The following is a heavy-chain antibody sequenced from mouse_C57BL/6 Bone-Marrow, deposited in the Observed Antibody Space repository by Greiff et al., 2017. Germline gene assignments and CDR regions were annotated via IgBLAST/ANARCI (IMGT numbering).Heavy chain of an antibody. V-gene: IGHV2-2*01. D-gene: IGHD4-1*01. CDR3: ARKGLGNY. CDR2: IWSGGST. CDR1: GFSLTSYG. Sequence: VKVVESGPGLVQPSQSLSITCTVSGFSLTSYGVHWVRQSPGKGLEWLGVIWSGGSTDSNAAFISRLSISKYNSKSQVFFKINSLQADDTAIDYCARKGLGNYWGQGTTLTVSS. J-gene: IGHJ2*01.